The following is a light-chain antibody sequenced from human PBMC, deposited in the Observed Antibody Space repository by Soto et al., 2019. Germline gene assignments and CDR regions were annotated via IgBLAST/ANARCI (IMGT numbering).Light chain of an antibody. CDR2: GAS. V-gene: IGKV3-15*01. CDR3: QQYNNWPIT. J-gene: IGKJ5*01. CDR1: QSVSSN. Sequence: EIVMTQSPATLSVSPGERATLSCRASQSVSSNLAWYQQKPGQAPRLLIYGASTRANGIPAMFSGSGSGTEFTLTISSLQSEDFAVYYCQQYNNWPITFGQGTRLEIK.